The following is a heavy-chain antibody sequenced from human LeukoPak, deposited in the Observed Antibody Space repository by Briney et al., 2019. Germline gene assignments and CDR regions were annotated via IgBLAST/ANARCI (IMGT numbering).Heavy chain of an antibody. V-gene: IGHV4-34*01. D-gene: IGHD3-9*01. J-gene: IGHJ4*02. Sequence: PSETLSLTCAVYGGSFSGYYWSWIRQPPGKGLEWIGEINHSGSTNYNPSLKSRVTISVDTSKNQFSLKLSSVTAADTAAYYCARGGVLRYFWGQGTLVTVSS. CDR3: ARGGVLRYF. CDR1: GGSFSGYY. CDR2: INHSGST.